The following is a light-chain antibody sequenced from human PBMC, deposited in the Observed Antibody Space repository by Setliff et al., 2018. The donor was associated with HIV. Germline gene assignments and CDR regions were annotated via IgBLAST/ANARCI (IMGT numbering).Light chain of an antibody. CDR1: STDVGGHNY. V-gene: IGLV2-14*03. J-gene: IGLJ1*01. Sequence: QSALSQPDSVSGSLGQSITISCAGTSTDVGGHNYVSWYQQHPGKAPKLIIYDVNNRPSGISNRFSGSKSGNTASLTISGLQAEDETDYYCTSYTGNTRLFGTGTQLTVL. CDR3: TSYTGNTRL. CDR2: DVN.